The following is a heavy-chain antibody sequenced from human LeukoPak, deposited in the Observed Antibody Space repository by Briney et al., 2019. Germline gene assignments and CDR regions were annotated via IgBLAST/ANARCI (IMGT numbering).Heavy chain of an antibody. CDR3: ARGTGGSPKEAFDF. J-gene: IGHJ4*02. D-gene: IGHD2-8*02. CDR2: IYSGGMT. Sequence: GGSLRLSCAASGFSISDYWMSWLRQAPGKGLEWVSVIYSGGMTYYADSVKGRFTISRDNSKNTLYLQMNSLRVEDMAVYYCARGTGGSPKEAFDFWGQGTLVIVSS. V-gene: IGHV3-66*01. CDR1: GFSISDYW.